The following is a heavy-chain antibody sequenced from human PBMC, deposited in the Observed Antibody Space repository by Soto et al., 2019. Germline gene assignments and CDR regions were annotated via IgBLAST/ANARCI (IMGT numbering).Heavy chain of an antibody. CDR2: IYYSGST. Sequence: QVQLQESGPGLVKPSETLSLTCTVSGGSISSYYWSWIRQPPGKGLEWIGYIYYSGSTNYNPSLKSRVTISVDTSKNQFSLKLSSVTAADTAVYYCARLNMNYYDSSGYYYPARYYGMDVWGQGTTVTVSS. CDR1: GGSISSYY. J-gene: IGHJ6*02. V-gene: IGHV4-59*01. D-gene: IGHD3-22*01. CDR3: ARLNMNYYDSSGYYYPARYYGMDV.